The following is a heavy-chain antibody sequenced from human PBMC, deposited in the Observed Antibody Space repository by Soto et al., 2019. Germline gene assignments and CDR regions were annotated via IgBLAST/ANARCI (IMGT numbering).Heavy chain of an antibody. CDR2: IIPIFGTA. CDR3: ARHVPAAGYYYGMDV. Sequence: QVQLVQSGAEVKKPGSSVKVSCKASGGTFSSYAISWVRQAPGQGLEWMGGIIPIFGTANYAQKFQGRVTSTADKSTRTAYMELSSLRSEDTAVYYCARHVPAAGYYYGMDVWGQGTTVTVSS. CDR1: GGTFSSYA. V-gene: IGHV1-69*14. J-gene: IGHJ6*02. D-gene: IGHD2-2*01.